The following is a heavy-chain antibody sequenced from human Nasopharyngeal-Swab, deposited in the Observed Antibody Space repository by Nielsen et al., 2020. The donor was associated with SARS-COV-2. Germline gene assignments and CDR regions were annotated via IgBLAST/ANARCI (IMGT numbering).Heavy chain of an antibody. Sequence: GGSLRLSCAASGFTFSDYYMSWIRQAPGKRLEWVSYISSSGSTIYYADSVKGRFTISRDNAKNSLYLQMNSLRAEDTAVYYCARDPQYNWNDGVFDYWGQGTLVTVSS. J-gene: IGHJ4*02. CDR3: ARDPQYNWNDGVFDY. CDR1: GFTFSDYY. V-gene: IGHV3-11*04. CDR2: ISSSGSTI. D-gene: IGHD1-1*01.